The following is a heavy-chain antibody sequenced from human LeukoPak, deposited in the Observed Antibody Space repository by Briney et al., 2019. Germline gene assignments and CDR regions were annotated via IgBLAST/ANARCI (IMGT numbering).Heavy chain of an antibody. J-gene: IGHJ5*02. CDR2: ISGSGGST. CDR3: ARGKVRGVIVSKKGSSLYNWFDP. Sequence: PGGSLRLSCAASGFTFSSYAMSRVRQAPGKGLEWVSAISGSGGSTYYADSVKGRFTISRDNSKNTLYLQMNSLRAEDTAVYYCARGKVRGVIVSKKGSSLYNWFDPWGQGTLVTVSS. CDR1: GFTFSSYA. D-gene: IGHD3-10*01. V-gene: IGHV3-23*01.